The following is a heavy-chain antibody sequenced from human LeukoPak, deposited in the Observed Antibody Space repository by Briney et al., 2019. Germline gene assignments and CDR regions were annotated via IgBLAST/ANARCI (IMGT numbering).Heavy chain of an antibody. D-gene: IGHD6-13*01. CDR1: GYTFTGYY. CDR2: INPNSGGT. Sequence: ASVKVSCKASGYTFTGYYMHWVRQAPGQGLEWMGWINPNSGGTNYAQKFKGRVTMTRDTSISTAYMELSRLRSDDTAVYYCARDYSSSWTDLGYWGQGTLVTVSS. CDR3: ARDYSSSWTDLGY. J-gene: IGHJ4*02. V-gene: IGHV1-2*02.